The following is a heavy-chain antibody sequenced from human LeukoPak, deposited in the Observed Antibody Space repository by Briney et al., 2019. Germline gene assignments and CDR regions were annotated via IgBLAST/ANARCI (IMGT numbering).Heavy chain of an antibody. CDR3: AREGIHGDYYFDY. CDR1: GGSISSYY. V-gene: IGHV4-59*01. D-gene: IGHD4-17*01. Sequence: SETLSLTCTVSGGSISSYYWSWIRQPPGKGLEWIGYIYYSGSTNYNPSLKSRVTISVDTSKNQFSLELSSVTAADTAVYYCAREGIHGDYYFDYWGQGTLVTVSS. CDR2: IYYSGST. J-gene: IGHJ4*02.